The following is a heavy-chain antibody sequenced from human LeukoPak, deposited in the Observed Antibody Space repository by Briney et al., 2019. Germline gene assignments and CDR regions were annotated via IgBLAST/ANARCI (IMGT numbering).Heavy chain of an antibody. CDR1: GYTFTSYG. CDR3: ARGKGVWFDP. J-gene: IGHJ5*02. D-gene: IGHD2-8*01. Sequence: ASVKVSCKASGYTFTSYGISWVRQAPGQGLEWMGGIIPIFGTANYAQKFQGRVTITTDESTSTAYMELSSLRSEDTAVYYCARGKGVWFDPWGQGTLVTVSS. V-gene: IGHV1-69*05. CDR2: IIPIFGTA.